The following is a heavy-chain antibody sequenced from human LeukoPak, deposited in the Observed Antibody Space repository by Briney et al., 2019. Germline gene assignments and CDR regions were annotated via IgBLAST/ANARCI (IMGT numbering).Heavy chain of an antibody. Sequence: PGGSLRLSCSASGFIFRNYGMNWVRQAPGKGLEWVSGIGPSGDRTYYADSVKGRFTISRDNSKNTLYLQMSSLRDEDTAVYYCARAGGYYDILTGKYYYYYYMDVWGKGTTVTVSS. CDR1: GFIFRNYG. CDR2: IGPSGDRT. V-gene: IGHV3-23*01. CDR3: ARAGGYYDILTGKYYYYYYMDV. J-gene: IGHJ6*03. D-gene: IGHD3-9*01.